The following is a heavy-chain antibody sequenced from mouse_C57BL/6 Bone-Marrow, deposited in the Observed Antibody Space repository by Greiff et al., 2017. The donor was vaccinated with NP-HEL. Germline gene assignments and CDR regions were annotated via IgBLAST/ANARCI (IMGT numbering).Heavy chain of an antibody. CDR2: IWSDGST. D-gene: IGHD2-3*01. CDR3: ARQVIYDGYYVLDY. CDR1: GFSLTSYG. V-gene: IGHV2-6-1*01. Sequence: VQLQQSGPGLAAPSQSLSITCTVSGFSLTSYGVHWVRQPPGKGLEWLVVIWSDGSTTYNSALKSRLSISKDNSKSQVFLKMNSLQTDDTAMYYCARQVIYDGYYVLDYWGQGTTLTVSS. J-gene: IGHJ2*01.